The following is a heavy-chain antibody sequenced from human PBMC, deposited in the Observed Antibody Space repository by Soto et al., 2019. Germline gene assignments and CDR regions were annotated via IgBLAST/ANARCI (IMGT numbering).Heavy chain of an antibody. V-gene: IGHV3-23*01. CDR3: AKVSSSWYAGFFDL. Sequence: EVQLLESGGGLVQPGRSLRLSCTASGFTFSSHAMTWVRQAPGKGLEWVSGLSDSGESIYYADSVKGRFTIYRDNSMNTLYLQMSTLRVEDTAVYYCAKVSSSWYAGFFDLWGQGTLVTVSS. D-gene: IGHD6-13*01. J-gene: IGHJ4*02. CDR2: LSDSGESI. CDR1: GFTFSSHA.